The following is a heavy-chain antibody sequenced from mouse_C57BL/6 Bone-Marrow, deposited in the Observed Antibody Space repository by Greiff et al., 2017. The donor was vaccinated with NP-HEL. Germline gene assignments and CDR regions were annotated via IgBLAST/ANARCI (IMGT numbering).Heavy chain of an antibody. J-gene: IGHJ3*01. Sequence: EVQLQESGPGLVKPSQSLSLTCSVTGYSITSGYYWNWIRQFPGNKLEWMGYISYDGSNNYNPSLKNRISITRDTSKNQFFLKLNSVTTEDTATYYCARDPYRDYAPAYWGQGTLVTVSA. CDR1: GYSITSGYY. D-gene: IGHD2-4*01. CDR3: ARDPYRDYAPAY. CDR2: ISYDGSN. V-gene: IGHV3-6*01.